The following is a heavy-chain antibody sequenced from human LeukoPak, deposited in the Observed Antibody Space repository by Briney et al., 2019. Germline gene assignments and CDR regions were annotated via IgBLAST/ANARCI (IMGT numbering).Heavy chain of an antibody. J-gene: IGHJ4*02. D-gene: IGHD6-13*01. CDR1: GFTFSNAW. V-gene: IGHV3-15*01. CDR2: IKSNTDGGTT. Sequence: GGSLRLSCAASGFTFSNAWMSWVRQAPGKGLEWVGRIKSNTDGGTTEYATPVKARFTISRDDSTNTLYLRMNSLKTEDTAMYYCTTYSSSWYYFDYWGQGTLVTVSS. CDR3: TTYSSSWYYFDY.